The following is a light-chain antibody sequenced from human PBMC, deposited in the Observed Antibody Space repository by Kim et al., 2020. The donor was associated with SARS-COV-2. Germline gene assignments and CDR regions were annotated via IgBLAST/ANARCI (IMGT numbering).Light chain of an antibody. V-gene: IGLV2-14*04. CDR3: SSYTRSGTLYVV. CDR2: AVS. J-gene: IGLJ3*02. Sequence: SITSACAGSRSDLGDHRKVSWYQQHPGKAPKLIISAVSDRPSGIPNRSSGSKSGNTASLTISRLQAEDEADYYCSSYTRSGTLYVVFGGGTQLTVL. CDR1: RSDLGDHRK.